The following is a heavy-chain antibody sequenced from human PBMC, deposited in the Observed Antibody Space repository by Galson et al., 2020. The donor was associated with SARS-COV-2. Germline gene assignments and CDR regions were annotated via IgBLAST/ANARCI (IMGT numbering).Heavy chain of an antibody. D-gene: IGHD3-22*01. Sequence: GGSLRLSCAASGFTFSSYSMNWVRQAPGKGLEWVSSISSSSSYIYYADSVKGRFTISRDNAKNSLYLQMNSLRAEDTAVYYCARDRYDSSGYLSYNWFDPWGQGTLVTVSS. CDR3: ARDRYDSSGYLSYNWFDP. CDR1: GFTFSSYS. CDR2: ISSSSSYI. V-gene: IGHV3-21*01. J-gene: IGHJ5*02.